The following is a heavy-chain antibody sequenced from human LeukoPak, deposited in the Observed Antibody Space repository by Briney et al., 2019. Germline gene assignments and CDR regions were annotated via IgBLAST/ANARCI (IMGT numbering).Heavy chain of an antibody. D-gene: IGHD2-8*01. CDR1: GYTLTELS. CDR2: FDPEDGET. Sequence: ASVKVSCKVSGYTLTELSMHWVRQAPGKGLEWIGGFDPEDGETIHAQKFQGRVTMTEDTSTDTAYMELSSLRSEDTAVYYCATQRPDIVLMVYARDAFDIWGQGTMVTVSS. J-gene: IGHJ3*02. CDR3: ATQRPDIVLMVYARDAFDI. V-gene: IGHV1-24*01.